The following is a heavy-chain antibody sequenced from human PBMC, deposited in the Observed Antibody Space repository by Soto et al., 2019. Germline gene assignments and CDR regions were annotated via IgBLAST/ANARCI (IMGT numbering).Heavy chain of an antibody. CDR3: ARGSPFDY. CDR1: GYTLTSYG. V-gene: IGHV1-18*04. D-gene: IGHD6-6*01. Sequence: QVRLVQSGAEVKKPGASVKVSCKASGYTLTSYGISWVRQAPGQGLEWLGWISGYNGNSNYAQKFQGRVTVTTDTPTSTAYMELRSLRSDDTAVYYCARGSPFDYWGQGTLVTVSS. CDR2: ISGYNGNS. J-gene: IGHJ4*02.